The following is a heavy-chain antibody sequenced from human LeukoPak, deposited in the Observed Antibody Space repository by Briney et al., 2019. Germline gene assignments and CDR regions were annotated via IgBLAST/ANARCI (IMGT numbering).Heavy chain of an antibody. CDR3: ARHRGSYGYLPLGVDGMDV. J-gene: IGHJ6*02. CDR1: GGSISSYY. CDR2: IYYSGST. D-gene: IGHD5-18*01. V-gene: IGHV4-59*08. Sequence: PSETLSLTCTVSGGSISSYYWSWLRQPPGKGLEWIGYIYYSGSTNYNPSLKSRVTISVDTSKNQFSLKLSSVTAADTAVYYCARHRGSYGYLPLGVDGMDVWGQGTTVTVSS.